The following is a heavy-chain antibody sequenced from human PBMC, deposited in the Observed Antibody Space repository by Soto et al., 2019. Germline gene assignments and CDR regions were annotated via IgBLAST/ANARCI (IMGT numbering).Heavy chain of an antibody. CDR2: ISGSGGTT. Sequence: EVQLLESGGGLVQPGRSLRLSCAASGFTFSNYAMSWVRQAPGQGLDGVSAISGSGGTTYYADSVKGRFTISRDNSKNTLFLQMNSMRAEDAAVSYCEKFFVETGANSGWPWGFHDWGQGTLVTVSS. CDR3: EKFFVETGANSGWPWGFHD. CDR1: GFTFSNYA. D-gene: IGHD7-27*01. V-gene: IGHV3-23*01. J-gene: IGHJ4*02.